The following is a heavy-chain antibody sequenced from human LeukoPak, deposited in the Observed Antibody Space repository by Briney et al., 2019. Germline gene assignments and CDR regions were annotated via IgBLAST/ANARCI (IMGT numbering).Heavy chain of an antibody. V-gene: IGHV3-30-3*01. Sequence: GGSLRLSCAASGFTFSSYAMHWVRQAPGKGLEWVAVISYDGSNKYYADSVKGRFTISRDNSKNTLYLQMNSLRAEDTAVYYCARDRTQSNDAFDIWGQGTMVTVSS. D-gene: IGHD2-2*01. CDR3: ARDRTQSNDAFDI. CDR2: ISYDGSNK. J-gene: IGHJ3*02. CDR1: GFTFSSYA.